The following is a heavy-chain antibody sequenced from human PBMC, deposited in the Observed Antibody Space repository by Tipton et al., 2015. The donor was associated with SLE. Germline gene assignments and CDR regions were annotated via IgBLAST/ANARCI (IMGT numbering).Heavy chain of an antibody. Sequence: SLRLSCEASGFSFSTYAMSWVRQAPGKGLEWVANIKQDGSEKYYVDSVKGRFTISRDNAKNSLYLQMNSLRAEDTAVYYCARDRPHYYDSGNSGGSLDYWGQGTLVTVSS. V-gene: IGHV3-7*01. D-gene: IGHD3-22*01. CDR2: IKQDGSEK. CDR3: ARDRPHYYDSGNSGGSLDY. J-gene: IGHJ4*02. CDR1: GFSFSTYA.